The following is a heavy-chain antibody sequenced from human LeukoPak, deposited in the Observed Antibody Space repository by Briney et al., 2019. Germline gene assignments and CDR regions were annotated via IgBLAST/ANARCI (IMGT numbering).Heavy chain of an antibody. CDR1: GFTFSSYS. D-gene: IGHD3-10*01. J-gene: IGHJ6*02. Sequence: GGSLRLSCAASGFTFSSYSMNWVRQAPGKGLEWVSSISSSSSYIYYADTVKGRFTISRDNAKNSLYLQMNSLRAEDTAVYYWWRNGSGYYYYGMDVWGQGTTVTVSS. CDR2: ISSSSSYI. CDR3: WRNGSGYYYYGMDV. V-gene: IGHV3-21*01.